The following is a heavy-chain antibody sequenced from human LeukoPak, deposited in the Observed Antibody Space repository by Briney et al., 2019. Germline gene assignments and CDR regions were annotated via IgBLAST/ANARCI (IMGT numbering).Heavy chain of an antibody. CDR3: ARREVTGGPFDY. Sequence: SETLSLTCAVYGGSFSGYYWSWIRQPPGKGLEWIGEINHSGSTNYNPSLKSRVTISVDTSKNQISLKLSSVTAADTAVYYCARREVTGGPFDYWGQGTLVTVSS. J-gene: IGHJ4*02. V-gene: IGHV4-34*01. CDR2: INHSGST. D-gene: IGHD7-27*01. CDR1: GGSFSGYY.